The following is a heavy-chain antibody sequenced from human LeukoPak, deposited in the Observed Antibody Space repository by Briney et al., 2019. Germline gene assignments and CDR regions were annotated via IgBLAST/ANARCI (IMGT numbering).Heavy chain of an antibody. CDR2: IYYGGST. D-gene: IGHD2-21*02. Sequence: SETLSLTCTVSGGSISSRSYYWGWIRQPPGKGLEWIGSIYYGGSTYYNPSLKSRVTISVDTSKNQFSLKLTSVTAADTAVYYCARHERYCGGACYSVDYWGQGTLVTVSS. J-gene: IGHJ4*02. CDR1: GGSISSRSYY. V-gene: IGHV4-39*01. CDR3: ARHERYCGGACYSVDY.